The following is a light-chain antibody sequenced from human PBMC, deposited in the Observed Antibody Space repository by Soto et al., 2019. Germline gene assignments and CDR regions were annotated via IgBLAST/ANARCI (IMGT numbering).Light chain of an antibody. CDR2: DVS. Sequence: QSALTQPASVAGSPGQSITISCTGTSSDVGGYNYVSWYQQHPGKAPKLMIYDVSNRPSGVSNRFSGSKSGNTASLTISGLQAEDEADYYCSSYTSSSPPPYVFGTGTKLTVL. CDR1: SSDVGGYNY. CDR3: SSYTSSSPPPYV. J-gene: IGLJ1*01. V-gene: IGLV2-14*01.